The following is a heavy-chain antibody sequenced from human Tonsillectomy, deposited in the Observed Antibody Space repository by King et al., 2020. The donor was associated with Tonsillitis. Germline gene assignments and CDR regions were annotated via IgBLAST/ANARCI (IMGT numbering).Heavy chain of an antibody. CDR3: ARDSTEMLAMDV. CDR2: IIPLFGTT. Sequence: QLVQSGAEVQKPGSSVKVSCKASGDTFSSHGVSWVRQAPGQGLEWMGGIIPLFGTTHNAPKFHGRVTITADESTSTAYMELSSLRFEDTAVYYCARDSTEMLAMDVWGQGTTVTVSS. V-gene: IGHV1-69*01. J-gene: IGHJ6*02. D-gene: IGHD3-10*02. CDR1: GDTFSSHG.